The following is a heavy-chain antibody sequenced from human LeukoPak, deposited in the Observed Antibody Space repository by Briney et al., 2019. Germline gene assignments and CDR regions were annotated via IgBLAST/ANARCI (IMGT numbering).Heavy chain of an antibody. CDR2: INPSGGNT. V-gene: IGHV1-46*01. CDR1: GYTFTSYY. Sequence: ASVKVSCKASGYTFTSYYMHWVRQAPGQGLEWMGIINPSGGNTSYAQKFQGRVTMTRDTSTSTVYMELSSLRSEDTAVYYCARDMCSSTSCYIFDYWGQGTLVTVSS. CDR3: ARDMCSSTSCYIFDY. D-gene: IGHD2-2*02. J-gene: IGHJ4*02.